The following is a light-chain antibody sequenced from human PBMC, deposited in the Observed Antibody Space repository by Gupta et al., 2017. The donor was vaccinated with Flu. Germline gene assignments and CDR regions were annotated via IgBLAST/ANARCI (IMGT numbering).Light chain of an antibody. CDR2: NNN. V-gene: IGLV1-44*01. Sequence: PGQSVTISCSGSSSNIGKKTVNWYRQLPGRTPELLIYNNNKRPSGVPDRSSGSKSGTLASLAISGLQSDEEADYYCAAWDDSLVFGGGTKLTVL. J-gene: IGLJ3*02. CDR3: AAWDDSLV. CDR1: SSNIGKKT.